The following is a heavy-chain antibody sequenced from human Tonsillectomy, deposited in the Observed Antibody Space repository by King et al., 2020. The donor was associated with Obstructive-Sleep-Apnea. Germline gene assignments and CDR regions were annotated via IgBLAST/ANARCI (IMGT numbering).Heavy chain of an antibody. J-gene: IGHJ4*02. CDR3: VIDMGFGGLVDAFDY. D-gene: IGHD3-16*02. V-gene: IGHV3-43D*03. CDR2: ISWDGVHP. Sequence: VQLVESGGGVVQPGGSLRLFCAASGFTFDDYAMHWVRHIPGKGLEWVSQISWDGVHPRYADSVQGRFTTSRDNRKHSLYLQMNSLRAEDTGLYYCVIDMGFGGLVDAFDYWGQGTLVTVSS. CDR1: GFTFDDYA.